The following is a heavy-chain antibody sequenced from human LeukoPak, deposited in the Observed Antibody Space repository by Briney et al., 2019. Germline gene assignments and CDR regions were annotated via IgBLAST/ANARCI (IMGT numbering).Heavy chain of an antibody. CDR1: GFTFDDYA. V-gene: IGHV3-43D*04. CDR2: ISWDGGST. J-gene: IGHJ1*01. CDR3: AKDITHDRMADQYFQH. Sequence: GGSLRLSCAASGFTFDDYAMHWVCQAPGKGLEWVSLISWDGGSTYYADSVKGRFTISRDNSKNSLYLQMNSLRAEDTALYYCAKDITHDRMADQYFQHWGQGTLVTVSS. D-gene: IGHD2-8*01.